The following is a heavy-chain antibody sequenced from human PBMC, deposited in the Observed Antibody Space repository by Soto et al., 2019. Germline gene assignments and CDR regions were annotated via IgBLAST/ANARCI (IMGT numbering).Heavy chain of an antibody. Sequence: GGSLRLSCAASGFTFSSYGMHWVRQAPGKGLEWVAVIWYDGSNKYYADSVKGRFTISRDNSKNTLYLQMNSLRAEDTAVYYCAREALQTVLWYYYYYLDVWGKGTTVTVSS. J-gene: IGHJ6*03. D-gene: IGHD2-21*01. CDR3: AREALQTVLWYYYYYLDV. CDR2: IWYDGSNK. V-gene: IGHV3-33*01. CDR1: GFTFSSYG.